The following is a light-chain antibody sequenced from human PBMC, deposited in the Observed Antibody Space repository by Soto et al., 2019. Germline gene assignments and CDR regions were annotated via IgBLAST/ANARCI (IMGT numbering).Light chain of an antibody. CDR3: LQVANFPRT. Sequence: DIQMTQSPSSVSASVGDTVTITCRASQDINSRLAWFQQQPGRPPKYVIQAATMLQSGFPSRFAGSGSGRDFTLTIHTLQPEDSATYYCLQVANFPRTFCQGTK. CDR1: QDINSR. V-gene: IGKV1-12*01. J-gene: IGKJ1*01. CDR2: AAT.